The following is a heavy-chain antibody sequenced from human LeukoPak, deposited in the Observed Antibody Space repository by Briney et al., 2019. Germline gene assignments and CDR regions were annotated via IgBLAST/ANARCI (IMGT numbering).Heavy chain of an antibody. CDR1: GGPISSGGYY. CDR2: IYHSGST. J-gene: IGHJ4*02. CDR3: ARADPPDY. Sequence: SETLSLTCTVSGGPISSGGYYWSWIRQPPGKGLEWIGYIYHSGSTYYNPSLKSRVTISVDRSKNQFSLKLSSVTAADTAVYYCARADPPDYWGQGTLVTVSS. V-gene: IGHV4-30-2*01.